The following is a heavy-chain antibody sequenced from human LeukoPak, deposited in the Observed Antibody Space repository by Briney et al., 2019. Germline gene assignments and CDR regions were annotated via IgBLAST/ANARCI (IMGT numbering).Heavy chain of an antibody. J-gene: IGHJ4*02. CDR1: GGSISSGGYS. Sequence: SETLSLTCTVSGGSISSGGYSWSWIRQHPGKGLEWIGYIYYSGTTYYNPSLKSRITISVDTSKNQFSLKLSSVTAADTAVYYCARSAGGTLAVAATFDYWGQGTLVTVSS. CDR3: ARSAGGTLAVAATFDY. V-gene: IGHV4-31*03. CDR2: IYYSGTT. D-gene: IGHD6-19*01.